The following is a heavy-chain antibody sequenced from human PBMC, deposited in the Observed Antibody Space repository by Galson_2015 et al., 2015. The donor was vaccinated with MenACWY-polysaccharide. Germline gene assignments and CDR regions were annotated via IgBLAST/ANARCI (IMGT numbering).Heavy chain of an antibody. CDR3: ASPFGGYDYDY. CDR1: GFTFSSYW. Sequence: SLRLSCAASGFTFSSYWMHWVRQAPGKGLVWVSRINSDGSSTSYADSMKGRFTISRDNAKNTLYLQMNSLRAEDTAVYYCASPFGGYDYDYWGQGTLVTVSS. V-gene: IGHV3-74*01. D-gene: IGHD5-12*01. CDR2: INSDGSST. J-gene: IGHJ4*02.